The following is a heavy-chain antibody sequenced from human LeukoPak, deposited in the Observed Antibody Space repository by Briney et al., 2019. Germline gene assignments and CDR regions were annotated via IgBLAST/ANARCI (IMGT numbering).Heavy chain of an antibody. CDR3: ARGGHGYCSGGSCYSGGVGYYFDY. D-gene: IGHD2-15*01. Sequence: SETLSLTCAVYGGSFSGYYWSWIRRPPGKGLEWIGEINHSGSTNYNPSLKSRVTISVDTSKNQFSLKLSSVTAADTAVYYCARGGHGYCSGGSCYSGGVGYYFDYWGQGTLVTVSS. CDR2: INHSGST. V-gene: IGHV4-34*01. CDR1: GGSFSGYY. J-gene: IGHJ4*02.